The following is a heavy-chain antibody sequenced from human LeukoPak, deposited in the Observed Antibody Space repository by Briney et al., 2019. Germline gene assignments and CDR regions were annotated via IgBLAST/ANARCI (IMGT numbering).Heavy chain of an antibody. CDR1: GFTFSSYA. CDR3: AKDSGSKGELHSYYYMDV. J-gene: IGHJ6*03. D-gene: IGHD1-26*01. V-gene: IGHV3-23*01. Sequence: GGSLRLSCAASGFTFSSYAMHWVRQAPGKGLEWVSAISGSGGSTYYADSVKGRFTISRDNSKNTLYLQMNSLRAEDTAVYYCAKDSGSKGELHSYYYMDVWGKGTTVTVSS. CDR2: ISGSGGST.